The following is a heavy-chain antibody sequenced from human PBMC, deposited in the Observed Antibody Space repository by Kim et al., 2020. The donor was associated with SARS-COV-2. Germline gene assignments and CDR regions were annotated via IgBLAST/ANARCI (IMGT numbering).Heavy chain of an antibody. CDR3: ARDGVGARGLGPMGRESFLADFDY. CDR2: INPNSGGT. Sequence: ASVKVSCKASGYTFTGYYMHWVRQAPGQGLEWMGRINPNSGGTNYAQKFQGRVTMTRDTSISTAYMELSRLRSDDTAVYYCARDGVGARGLGPMGRESFLADFDYWGQGTLVTVSS. D-gene: IGHD1-26*01. V-gene: IGHV1-2*06. J-gene: IGHJ4*02. CDR1: GYTFTGYY.